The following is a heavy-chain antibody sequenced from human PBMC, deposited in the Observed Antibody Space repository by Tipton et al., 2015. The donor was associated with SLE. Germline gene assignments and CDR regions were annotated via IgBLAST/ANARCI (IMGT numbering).Heavy chain of an antibody. Sequence: GLVKPSETLSLTCTVSGGSISSSSYYWTWLRQPPGKGLEWIGKIDHSGGINYNPPLRSRVTMSGDTSKNQFSLKLSSVTAADTAVYYCARGGWFDAWGPGILVTVSS. CDR1: GGSISSSSYY. V-gene: IGHV4-39*07. J-gene: IGHJ5*02. CDR2: IDHSGGI. CDR3: ARGGWFDA.